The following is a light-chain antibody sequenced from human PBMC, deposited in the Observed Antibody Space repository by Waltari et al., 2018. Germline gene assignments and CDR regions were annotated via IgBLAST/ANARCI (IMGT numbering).Light chain of an antibody. J-gene: IGLJ3*02. CDR1: SNDVGGFDF. CDR2: DVS. Sequence: QSALTQPASVSGSPRQSITISCTGTSNDVGGFDFVSWYQQHPGKAPKLLIYDVSKRPSGVSNRFSGSKSGNTASLTISGLQAEDEADYYCSSYTSRSTLGVFGGGTKLTVL. V-gene: IGLV2-14*01. CDR3: SSYTSRSTLGV.